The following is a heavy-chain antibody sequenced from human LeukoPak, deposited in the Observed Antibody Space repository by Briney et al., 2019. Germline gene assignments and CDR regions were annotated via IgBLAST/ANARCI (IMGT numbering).Heavy chain of an antibody. CDR1: GFSLSSSGVG. J-gene: IGHJ4*02. Sequence: SGPTLVNPTQTLTLTCTYSGFSLSSSGVGVGWVHQPPGKALEWLALIYWDDDKRYSPSLKSRLTITKDTSTNQVVLTMTNTDPVDTATYYCAYRRGLALDYWGQGTLVTVSS. CDR3: AYRRGLALDY. CDR2: IYWDDDK. D-gene: IGHD6-19*01. V-gene: IGHV2-5*02.